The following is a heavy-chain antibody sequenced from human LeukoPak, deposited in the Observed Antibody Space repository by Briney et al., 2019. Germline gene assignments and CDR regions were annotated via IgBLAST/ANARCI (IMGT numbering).Heavy chain of an antibody. J-gene: IGHJ4*02. Sequence: GGSLRLSCAASGFTFSSYAMSWVRQAPGKGLEWVSAISGSGGSTYYADSVKGRFTISRDNSKNTLYLQMNSLRAEDTAVYYCASYGSGMDYFDYWGQGTLVTVSS. D-gene: IGHD3-10*01. CDR2: ISGSGGST. CDR3: ASYGSGMDYFDY. CDR1: GFTFSSYA. V-gene: IGHV3-23*01.